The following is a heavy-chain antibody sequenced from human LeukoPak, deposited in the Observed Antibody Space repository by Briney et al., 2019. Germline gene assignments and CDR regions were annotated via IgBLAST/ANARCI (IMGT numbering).Heavy chain of an antibody. CDR2: MYYTGST. Sequence: SETLSLTCSVSGGSISSDYWPWIRQPPGNGLEWIGYMYYTGSTNYNPSLKSRVTISLATSKNQFSLKLSSVTAADTAVYYCARVSVVYGMDVWGRGTTVTVSS. J-gene: IGHJ6*02. CDR1: GGSISSDY. V-gene: IGHV4-59*01. CDR3: ARVSVVYGMDV.